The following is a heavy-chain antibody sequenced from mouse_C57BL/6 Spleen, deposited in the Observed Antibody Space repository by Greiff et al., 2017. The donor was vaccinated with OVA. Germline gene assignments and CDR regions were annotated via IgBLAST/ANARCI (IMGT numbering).Heavy chain of an antibody. J-gene: IGHJ2*01. D-gene: IGHD1-1*01. V-gene: IGHV3-6*01. CDR2: ISYDGSN. CDR1: GYSITSGYY. CDR3: AREGVEGYYFDY. Sequence: VQLKESGPGLVKPSQSLSLTCSVTGYSITSGYYWNWIRQFPGNKLEWMGYISYDGSNNYNPSLKNRISITRDTSKNQFFLKLNSVTTEDTATYYCAREGVEGYYFDYWGQGTTLTVSS.